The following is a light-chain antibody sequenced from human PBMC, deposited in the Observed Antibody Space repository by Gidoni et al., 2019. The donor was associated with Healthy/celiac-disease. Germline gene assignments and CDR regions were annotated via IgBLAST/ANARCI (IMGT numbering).Light chain of an antibody. CDR2: SNN. J-gene: IGLJ2*01. V-gene: IGLV1-44*01. Sequence: QSVLTQPPSPSGTPGQRVTISCSGSSSNIGSNTVNWYQQHPGTAPKLLIYSNNQRPSGVPDRFSGSKSGTSASLAISGLQSEDEADYYCAAWDDSLNGRGVFGGGTKLTVL. CDR1: SSNIGSNT. CDR3: AAWDDSLNGRGV.